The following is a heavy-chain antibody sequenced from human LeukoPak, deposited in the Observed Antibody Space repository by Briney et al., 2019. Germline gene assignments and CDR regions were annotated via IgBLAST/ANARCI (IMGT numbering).Heavy chain of an antibody. D-gene: IGHD2-2*01. V-gene: IGHV1-69*13. CDR3: AREGEPCSTTSCYEWNFDY. CDR1: GRTVSSYA. CDR2: IIPIFGTA. J-gene: IGHJ4*02. Sequence: SVNVCCNPSGRTVSSYAISWVPQSAGQRLEGMGGIIPIFGTANYAQKLQGRVKLTADESKSIACMELKRLSYEDTAVYYCAREGEPCSTTSCYEWNFDYWGQGTLVTVSS.